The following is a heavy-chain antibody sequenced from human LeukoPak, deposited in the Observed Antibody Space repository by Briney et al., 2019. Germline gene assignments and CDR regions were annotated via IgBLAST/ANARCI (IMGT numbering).Heavy chain of an antibody. J-gene: IGHJ4*02. CDR3: AKEAEQWLVPSYFDY. V-gene: IGHV3-30*18. CDR1: GFTFSSYG. Sequence: AGSLRLSCAASGFTFSSYGMHWVRQAPGKGLEWVAVISYDGSNKYYADSVKGRFTISRDNSKNTLYLQMNSLRAEDTAVYYCAKEAEQWLVPSYFDYWGQGTLVTVSS. D-gene: IGHD6-19*01. CDR2: ISYDGSNK.